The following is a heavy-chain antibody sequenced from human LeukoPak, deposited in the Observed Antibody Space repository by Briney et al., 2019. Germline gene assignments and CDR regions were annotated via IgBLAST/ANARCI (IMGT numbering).Heavy chain of an antibody. CDR1: GFTFTKYS. V-gene: IGHV3-48*01. D-gene: IGHD3-10*01. Sequence: GGSLRLSCAASGFTFTKYSMHWVRQTPGEGLEWVSYISSGSTTIYYTDSVKGRFTISRDNAKNSLYLQMNSLRAEDTAVYYCARRESTTMVRGGVDYWGQGTLVTVSS. J-gene: IGHJ4*02. CDR2: ISSGSTTI. CDR3: ARRESTTMVRGGVDY.